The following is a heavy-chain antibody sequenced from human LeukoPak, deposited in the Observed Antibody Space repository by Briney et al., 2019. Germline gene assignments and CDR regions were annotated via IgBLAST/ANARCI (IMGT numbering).Heavy chain of an antibody. CDR3: ARVAGSGSYKS. D-gene: IGHD3-10*01. V-gene: IGHV3-9*01. CDR1: GFTFDDYA. J-gene: IGHJ5*02. CDR2: ISWNSGSI. Sequence: GRSLRLSCAASGFTFDDYAMHWVRQGPGKGLEWVSGISWNSGSIGYADSVKGRFTISRDNAKNSLYLQMNSLRAEDTAVYYCARVAGSGSYKSWGQGTLVTVSS.